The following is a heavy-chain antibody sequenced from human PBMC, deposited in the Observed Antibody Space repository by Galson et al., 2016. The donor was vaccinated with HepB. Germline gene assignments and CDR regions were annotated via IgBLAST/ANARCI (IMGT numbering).Heavy chain of an antibody. V-gene: IGHV3-30*18. CDR2: ISFDGSKK. J-gene: IGHJ4*02. Sequence: SLRLSCAASGFTFSSSGMHWVRQAPGKGLEWVAVISFDGSKKYYADSVKGRFTISRDNSKNTLYLQLNSLRAEDTAVYYCAKDPAYGDYYWGQGTLVTVSS. CDR3: AKDPAYGDYY. D-gene: IGHD4-17*01. CDR1: GFTFSSSG.